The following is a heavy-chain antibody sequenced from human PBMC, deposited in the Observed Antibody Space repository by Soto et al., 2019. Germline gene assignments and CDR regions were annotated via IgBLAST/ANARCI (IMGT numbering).Heavy chain of an antibody. D-gene: IGHD2-15*01. CDR3: AYLPCSGGSCYWFSFSGMDV. V-gene: IGHV2-5*02. Sequence: QITLKESGPTLVKPTQTLTLTCTFSGFSLSTSGVGVAWIRQPPGEALEWLALIYWDADKRYSPSLESRLTITTDTSTNQGVLTMTNMDSVDTATYYCAYLPCSGGSCYWFSFSGMDVWGQGTTVTVSS. CDR1: GFSLSTSGVG. CDR2: IYWDADK. J-gene: IGHJ6*02.